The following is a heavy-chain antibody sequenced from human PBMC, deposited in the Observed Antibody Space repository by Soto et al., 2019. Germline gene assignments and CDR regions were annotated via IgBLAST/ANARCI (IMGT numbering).Heavy chain of an antibody. CDR1: GFTFSNYG. D-gene: IGHD3-22*01. CDR2: IWYDGSKK. CDR3: PRAPYYYDTSGYGAY. J-gene: IGHJ4*02. Sequence: GGFLRLSCAASGFTFSNYGMHWVRQAPGKGPEWVAVIWYDGSKKYYADSVKGRFTISRDNAKNSLYLQMNSLRAEDTAVYYWPRAPYYYDTSGYGAYWGQGTLVTVSS. V-gene: IGHV3-33*01.